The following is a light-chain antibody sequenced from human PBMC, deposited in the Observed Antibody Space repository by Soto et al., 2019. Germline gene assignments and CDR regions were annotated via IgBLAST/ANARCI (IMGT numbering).Light chain of an antibody. CDR2: AAS. V-gene: IGKV1-27*01. J-gene: IGKJ4*01. Sequence: DIQMTQSPSSLSSSVGDRVTITCRASQGINNYLAWYQQRPGKVPKPLIYAASTLHSGVPSRFSGSGSGTDYTLTISGLQPEAVATYYCQKYNSAPLTFGGGTKMEIK. CDR1: QGINNY. CDR3: QKYNSAPLT.